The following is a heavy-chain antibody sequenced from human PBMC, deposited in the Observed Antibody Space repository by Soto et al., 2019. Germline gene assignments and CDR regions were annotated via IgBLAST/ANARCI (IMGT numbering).Heavy chain of an antibody. J-gene: IGHJ6*02. V-gene: IGHV3-64*04. CDR1: GFTFSIYA. CDR2: ISTNGGST. CDR3: VRDVGSYQYYYYGMDV. Sequence: GGSLRLSCSASGFTFSIYAMHWVRQAPGKGLEYVSSISTNGGSTHYADSVKGRFTISRDSSKNTLFLQMTSLRAEDTAVYYCVRDVGSYQYYYYGMDVWGQGTTVTVSS. D-gene: IGHD1-26*01.